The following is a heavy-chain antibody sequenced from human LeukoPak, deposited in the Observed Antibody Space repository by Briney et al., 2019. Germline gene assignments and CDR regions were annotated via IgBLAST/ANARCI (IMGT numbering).Heavy chain of an antibody. CDR1: GFTFDDYA. J-gene: IGHJ4*02. CDR2: ISWNSGSI. Sequence: PGGSLRLSCAASGFTFDDYAMHWVRQAPGKGLEWVSGISWNSGSIGYADSVQGRFTISRDNAKNSLYLQMNSLRAEDTALYYCAKDAYYYDSSGYYYFDYWGQGTLVTVSS. CDR3: AKDAYYYDSSGYYYFDY. V-gene: IGHV3-9*01. D-gene: IGHD3-22*01.